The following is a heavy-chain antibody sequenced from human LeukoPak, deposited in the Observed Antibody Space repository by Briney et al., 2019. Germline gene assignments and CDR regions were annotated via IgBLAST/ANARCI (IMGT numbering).Heavy chain of an antibody. CDR3: AKGVGVYTNWFDP. CDR2: ITGSGGST. D-gene: IGHD3-10*01. J-gene: IGHJ5*02. CDR1: GFSFSTYA. V-gene: IGHV3-23*01. Sequence: SGGSLRLSCAASGFSFSTYAMTRVRQAPGKGLEWVSTITGSGGSTYYADSVKGRFTISRDNSKNTLYVQMNSLRAEDTAVYYCAKGVGVYTNWFDPWGQGTLVTVSS.